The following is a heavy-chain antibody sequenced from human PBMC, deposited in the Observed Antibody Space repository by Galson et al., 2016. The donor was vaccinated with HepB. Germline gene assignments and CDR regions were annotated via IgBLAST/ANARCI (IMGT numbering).Heavy chain of an antibody. CDR3: ITGPKLRGMDV. D-gene: IGHD1-1*01. CDR2: IRNKNERGTT. CDR1: GFTFDNAW. J-gene: IGHJ6*02. V-gene: IGHV3-15*01. Sequence: SLRLSCAASGFTFDNAWMTWVRQGPGTGLEWIGRIRNKNERGTTDYAAPVKGRFTISRDDSKNTVYLQMYSLKTEDTAVYYCITGPKLRGMDVWGQGTTVTVSS.